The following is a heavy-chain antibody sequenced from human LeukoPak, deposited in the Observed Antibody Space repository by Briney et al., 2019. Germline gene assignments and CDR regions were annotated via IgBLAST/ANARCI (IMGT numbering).Heavy chain of an antibody. D-gene: IGHD6-13*01. CDR1: GGSISSGGYY. V-gene: IGHV4-39*07. J-gene: IGHJ4*02. CDR2: INHSGST. Sequence: PSETLSLTCTVSGGSISSGGYYWSWIRQPPGTGLEWIGEINHSGSTNYNPSLKSRVTISVDTSKNQFSLKLSSVTAADTAVYYCARCKRGIAAAGRYYFDYWGQGTLVTVSS. CDR3: ARCKRGIAAAGRYYFDY.